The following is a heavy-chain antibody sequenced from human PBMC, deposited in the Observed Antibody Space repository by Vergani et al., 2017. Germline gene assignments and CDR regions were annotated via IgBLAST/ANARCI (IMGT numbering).Heavy chain of an antibody. V-gene: IGHV4-61*02. CDR3: ARRSGGYYSGGKVHPLRTAFDV. J-gene: IGHJ3*01. Sequence: QVQLQASGPGRVKPSQTLSLPCTMSGGSISAGYYFWSWIRQPAGKGLEWLGHISASGNASHSPSLKRRVSMSVDTSKNRFSLTVTSVTAADTAIYFCARRSGGYYSGGKVHPLRTAFDVWGHGTVVTVSS. CDR2: ISASGNA. CDR1: GGSISAGYYF. D-gene: IGHD2-15*01.